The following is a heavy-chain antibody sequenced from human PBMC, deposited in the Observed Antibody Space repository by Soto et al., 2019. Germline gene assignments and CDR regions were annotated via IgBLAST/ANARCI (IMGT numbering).Heavy chain of an antibody. V-gene: IGHV3-11*01. D-gene: IGHD1-1*01. Sequence: GGCLRLSCEAAGASFSTYYMTWIRQAPGKGLEWVSYISSSGSTMYYADSVTGRFTISRDNTKNSLYLQMNSLSVEDTAVYYCARGSTWNLKYFHHWGQGTLVTVSS. CDR1: GASFSTYY. J-gene: IGHJ1*01. CDR3: ARGSTWNLKYFHH. CDR2: ISSSGSTM.